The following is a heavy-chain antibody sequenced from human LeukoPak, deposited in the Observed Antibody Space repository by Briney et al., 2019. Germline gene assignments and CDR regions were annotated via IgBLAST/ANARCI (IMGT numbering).Heavy chain of an antibody. Sequence: GGSLRLSCAASGFSFRSYAMHWVRQAPGKGVEGMAVISDDGSNKYHADSVKGRFTISRDNSKNTLYLQMNSLRAEDTTVYYCARGSSSWYYYYDMDVWGQGTTVTVSS. J-gene: IGHJ6*02. CDR1: GFSFRSYA. V-gene: IGHV3-30-3*01. D-gene: IGHD6-13*01. CDR2: ISDDGSNK. CDR3: ARGSSSWYYYYDMDV.